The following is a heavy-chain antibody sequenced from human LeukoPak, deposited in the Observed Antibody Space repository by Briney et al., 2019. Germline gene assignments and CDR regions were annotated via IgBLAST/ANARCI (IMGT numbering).Heavy chain of an antibody. CDR3: AKRARGAKFGSGAFDI. CDR2: IYYSGST. D-gene: IGHD3-10*01. Sequence: SETLSLTCTVSGGSFSSYYWSWIRQPPGKGLEWIGYIYYSGSTYYNPSLKRRVTISVDTSKNQFSLKLSSVTAADTDVYYCAKRARGAKFGSGAFDIWGQGTMVTVSS. CDR1: GGSFSSYY. J-gene: IGHJ3*02. V-gene: IGHV4-59*08.